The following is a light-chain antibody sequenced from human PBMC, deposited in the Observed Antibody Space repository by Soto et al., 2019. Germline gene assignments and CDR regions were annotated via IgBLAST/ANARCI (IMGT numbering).Light chain of an antibody. J-gene: IGKJ2*01. V-gene: IGKV1-5*03. Sequence: DIQMTQSPSTLFASVGDRVTITCRASQSINTWLAWYQQKAGKAPKLLIYKASDLQSGVPARFSGSGLGTEFSLSISSLQPDDFATYYCQQYSTYPYIFGQGTKVEIK. CDR2: KAS. CDR1: QSINTW. CDR3: QQYSTYPYI.